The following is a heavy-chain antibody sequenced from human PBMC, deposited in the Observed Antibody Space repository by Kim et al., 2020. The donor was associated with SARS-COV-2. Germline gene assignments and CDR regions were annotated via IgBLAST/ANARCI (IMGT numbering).Heavy chain of an antibody. D-gene: IGHD2-15*01. J-gene: IGHJ4*02. CDR3: ARVGYCSGGSCYAGDY. CDR2: ISSSSSTI. CDR1: GFTFSSYS. Sequence: GGSLRLSCAASGFTFSSYSMNWVRQAPGKGLEWVSYISSSSSTIYYADSVKGRFTISRDNAKNSLYLQMNSLRAEDTAVYYCARVGYCSGGSCYAGDYWGQGTLVTVSS. V-gene: IGHV3-48*04.